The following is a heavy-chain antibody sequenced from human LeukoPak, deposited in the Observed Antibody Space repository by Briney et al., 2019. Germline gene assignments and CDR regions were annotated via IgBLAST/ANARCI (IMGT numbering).Heavy chain of an antibody. CDR3: ARGSTYYDFWSGYY. V-gene: IGHV3-48*02. J-gene: IGHJ4*02. Sequence: PGGSLRLSCAASGFTFSSYSMNWVRQAPGKGLEWVSYISSSSTIYYADSVKGRFTISRDNAKNSLYLQMNSLRDEDTAVYYCARGSTYYDFWSGYYWGQGTLVTVSS. CDR1: GFTFSSYS. D-gene: IGHD3-3*01. CDR2: ISSSSTI.